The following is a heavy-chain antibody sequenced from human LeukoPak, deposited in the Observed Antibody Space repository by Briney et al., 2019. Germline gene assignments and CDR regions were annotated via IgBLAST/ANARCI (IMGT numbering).Heavy chain of an antibody. CDR1: GFSFSNAW. CDR2: IRSNSDGGTI. CDR3: ATDSYGYT. Sequence: GSLRLSCATSGFSFSNAWMNWVRQAPGKGLEWVGRIRSNSDGGTIDYAASVKDRFTLSRDDSKDTLYLQLNSLQTADTAVYYCATDSYGYTWGQGTLVTVSS. V-gene: IGHV3-15*07. D-gene: IGHD5-24*01. J-gene: IGHJ5*02.